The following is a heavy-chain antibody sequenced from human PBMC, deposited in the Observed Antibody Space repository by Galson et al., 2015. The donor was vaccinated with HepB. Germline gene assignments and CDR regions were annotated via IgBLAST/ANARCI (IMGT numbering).Heavy chain of an antibody. CDR2: IYYRSKWYN. J-gene: IGHJ5*02. V-gene: IGHV6-1*01. Sequence: CAISGDSVSRNSVAWNWIRQSPSRGLEWLGRIYYRSKWYNDYAMSVTSRIIINPDTSKNQFSLQLKSASPEDTAVYYCARDRVLFFGLTDKVRGGLQRVNWFNAWGQGTPVTVSS. D-gene: IGHD3-10*01. CDR1: GDSVSRNSVA. CDR3: ARDRVLFFGLTDKVRGGLQRVNWFNA.